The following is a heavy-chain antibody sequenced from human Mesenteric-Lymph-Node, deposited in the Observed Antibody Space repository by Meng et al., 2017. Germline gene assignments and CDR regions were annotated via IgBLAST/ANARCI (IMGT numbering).Heavy chain of an antibody. CDR3: ARRSRVGVPPRHNDEAFDI. CDR2: ISPGDSDT. CDR1: GYSFTNYW. J-gene: IGHJ3*02. D-gene: IGHD1-26*01. V-gene: IGHV5-51*01. Sequence: GESLKISCKGSGYSFTNYWIGWVRQMPGKGLEWMVLISPGDSDTRYSPSFQGQVTISADKSISTAYLQWNSLKASDTAIYYCARRSRVGVPPRHNDEAFDIWGQGTMVTVSS.